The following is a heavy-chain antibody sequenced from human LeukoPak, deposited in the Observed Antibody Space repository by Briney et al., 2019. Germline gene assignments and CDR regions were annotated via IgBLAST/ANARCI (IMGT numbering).Heavy chain of an antibody. CDR2: INHSGST. J-gene: IGHJ4*02. Sequence: PSETLSLTCAVYGGSFSGYYWSWIRQPPGKGLEWIREINHSGSTSYNPSLKSRVTISVDTSKNQSSLKLSSVTAADTAVYYCARGRYSSSWYDYWGQGTLVTVSS. V-gene: IGHV4-34*01. D-gene: IGHD6-13*01. CDR1: GGSFSGYY. CDR3: ARGRYSSSWYDY.